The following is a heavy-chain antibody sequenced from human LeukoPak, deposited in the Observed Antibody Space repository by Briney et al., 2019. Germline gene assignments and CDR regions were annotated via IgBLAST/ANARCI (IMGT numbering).Heavy chain of an antibody. V-gene: IGHV1-18*04. CDR2: ISAYNGNT. J-gene: IGHJ3*02. CDR1: GYAFTSFG. D-gene: IGHD6-19*01. Sequence: ASVKVSCKASGYAFTSFGITCVRQAPGQGLEWMGWISAYNGNTNYAQKVQGRVTMKTDTSTNTAYMEMRSLTYDDTAVYYCARVRAVAGLVDAFDKWGQGTMVAVSS. CDR3: ARVRAVAGLVDAFDK.